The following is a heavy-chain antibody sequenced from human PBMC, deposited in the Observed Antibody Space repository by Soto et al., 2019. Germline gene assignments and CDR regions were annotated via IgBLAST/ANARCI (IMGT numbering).Heavy chain of an antibody. V-gene: IGHV3-30-3*01. J-gene: IGHJ4*02. CDR3: ARDGYSNSWTFDY. CDR1: GFTFSSYA. CDR2: ISYDGSNK. Sequence: QVQLVESGGGVVQPGRSLRLSCAASGFTFSSYAMHWVRQAPGKGLEWVASISYDGSNKYYADSVKGRFTISRDNPKNTLYRQMNSLRAEDTAVYSCARDGYSNSWTFDYWGQGTPVTVSS. D-gene: IGHD6-13*01.